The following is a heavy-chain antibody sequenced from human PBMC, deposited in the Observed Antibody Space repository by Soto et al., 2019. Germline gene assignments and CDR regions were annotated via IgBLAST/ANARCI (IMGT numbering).Heavy chain of an antibody. CDR2: ISSSSSTI. V-gene: IGHV3-48*01. J-gene: IGHJ6*03. CDR3: AIEFCDDGAYYYYYMDV. Sequence: GGSLRLSCAASGFTFSSYSMNWVRQAPGKGLEWVSYISSSSSTIYYADSVKGRFTISRDNAKNSLYLQMNSLRAEDTAVYYWAIEFCDDGAYYYYYMDVWGKGTTVTVSS. CDR1: GFTFSSYS. D-gene: IGHD1-1*01.